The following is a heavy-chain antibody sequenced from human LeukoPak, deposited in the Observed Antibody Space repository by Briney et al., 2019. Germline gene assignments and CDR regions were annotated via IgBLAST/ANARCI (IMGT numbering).Heavy chain of an antibody. V-gene: IGHV4-39*07. CDR1: GGSISSSSYY. CDR3: ARLSHDILTGYYIGGDYYYYYYGMDV. CDR2: IYYSGST. Sequence: NPSETLSLTCTVSGGSISSSSYYWGWIRQPPGKGLEWIGSIYYSGSTYYNPSLKSRVTISVDTSKNQFSLKLSSVTAADTAVYYCARLSHDILTGYYIGGDYYYYYYGMDVWGKGTTVTASS. J-gene: IGHJ6*04. D-gene: IGHD3-9*01.